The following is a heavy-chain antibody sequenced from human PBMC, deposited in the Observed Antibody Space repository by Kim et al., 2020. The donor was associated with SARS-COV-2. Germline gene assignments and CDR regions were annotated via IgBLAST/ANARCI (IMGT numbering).Heavy chain of an antibody. D-gene: IGHD1-26*01. CDR1: GFTFSSYW. V-gene: IGHV3-7*01. CDR3: ARAGGVVGATSHYYYYGMDV. Sequence: GGSLRLSCAASGFTFSSYWMSWVRQAPGKGLEWVANIKQDGSEKYYVDSVKGRFTISRDNAKNSLYLQMNSLRAEDTAVYYCARAGGVVGATSHYYYYGMDVWGQGTTVTVSS. CDR2: IKQDGSEK. J-gene: IGHJ6*02.